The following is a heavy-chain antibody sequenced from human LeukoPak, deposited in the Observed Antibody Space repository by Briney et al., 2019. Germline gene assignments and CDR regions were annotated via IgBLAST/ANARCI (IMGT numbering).Heavy chain of an antibody. CDR1: GFTFSTYA. CDR2: FSGSGDTT. Sequence: GGSLRLSCAASGFTFSTYAMSWVRQAPGKGLEWVSAFSGSGDTTYYADSVKGRFTISRDNSKSTLYLQMNSLRAEDTAVYYCATCYGFSAPWGYWGQGTLVTVSS. J-gene: IGHJ4*02. V-gene: IGHV3-23*01. CDR3: ATCYGFSAPWGY. D-gene: IGHD5-18*01.